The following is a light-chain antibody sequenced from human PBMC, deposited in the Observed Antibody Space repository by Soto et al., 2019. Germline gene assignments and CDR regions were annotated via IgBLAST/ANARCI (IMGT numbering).Light chain of an antibody. CDR2: DAS. CDR1: QSVSSH. CDR3: QHRSNRVT. V-gene: IGKV3-11*01. J-gene: IGKJ4*01. Sequence: EIVLTQSPSTLSLSPGERATLSCRASQSVSSHLAWYQQKPGQAPRLLIYDASNRATGIPARFSGSGSGTDFTLSISRLEPEDFAVYYGQHRSNRVTFGGGTQVEIK.